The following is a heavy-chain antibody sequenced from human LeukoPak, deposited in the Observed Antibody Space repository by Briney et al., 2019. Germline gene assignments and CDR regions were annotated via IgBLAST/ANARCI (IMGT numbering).Heavy chain of an antibody. V-gene: IGHV3-30*02. Sequence: TGGSLRLSCAASGFIFVSCGVYWVRQAPGRGLEWVAFTPYHGVSRYYTESVKGRFTISRDNSKSTLYLQMNSLRIEDTAVYYCAKDRQGDNTSDYWGQGTLVIVSS. CDR3: AKDRQGDNTSDY. CDR2: TPYHGVSR. CDR1: GFIFVSCG. J-gene: IGHJ4*02. D-gene: IGHD2-21*02.